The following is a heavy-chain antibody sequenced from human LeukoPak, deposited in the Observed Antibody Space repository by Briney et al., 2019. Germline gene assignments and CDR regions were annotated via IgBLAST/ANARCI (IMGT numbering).Heavy chain of an antibody. J-gene: IGHJ6*02. Sequence: PSVALSLTCAVSGGSFSGYYWSWIRQPPGKGLEWIGEINHSGSTNYNPSLKSRVTISVDTSKNQFSLKLSSVTAADTAVYYCARGGRGHDFSPNYYYDLDVWGQGTTVT. CDR1: GGSFSGYY. V-gene: IGHV4-34*01. CDR2: INHSGST. D-gene: IGHD5-12*01. CDR3: ARGGRGHDFSPNYYYDLDV.